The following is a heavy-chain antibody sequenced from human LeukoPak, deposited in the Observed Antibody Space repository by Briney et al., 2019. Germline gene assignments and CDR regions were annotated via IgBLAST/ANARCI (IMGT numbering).Heavy chain of an antibody. CDR2: ISSSGSTI. J-gene: IGHJ3*02. CDR1: GFTVSSNY. CDR3: ARGFDDFRAFDI. Sequence: GGSLRLSCAASGFTVSSNYMSWIRQAPGKGLEWVSYISSSGSTIYYADSVKGRFTISRDNAKNSLYLQMNSLRAEDTAVYYCARGFDDFRAFDIWGQGTMVTVSS. V-gene: IGHV3-11*04. D-gene: IGHD3-3*01.